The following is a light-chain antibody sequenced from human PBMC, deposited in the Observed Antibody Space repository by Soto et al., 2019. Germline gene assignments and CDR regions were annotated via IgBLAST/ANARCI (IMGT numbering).Light chain of an antibody. Sequence: IQMTQSPSFLSASFGDRVTITCRASQGISSYLAWYQQKPGKAPKLLIYPASTLQSGVSSRFSGSGSGTEFTLTITSLQPEDFATYYCQQLHTYNTFGQGARLEIK. CDR2: PAS. CDR3: QQLHTYNT. CDR1: QGISSY. V-gene: IGKV1-9*01. J-gene: IGKJ5*01.